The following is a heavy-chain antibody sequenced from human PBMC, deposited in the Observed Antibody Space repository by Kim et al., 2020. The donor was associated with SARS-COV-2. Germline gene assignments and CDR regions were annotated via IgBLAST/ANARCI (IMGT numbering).Heavy chain of an antibody. D-gene: IGHD3-3*01. CDR2: INPNSGGT. CDR3: ARGMTAGGGNYA. Sequence: ASVKVSCKASGYTFTGYYMHWVRQAPGQGLEWMGRINPNSGGTNYAQKFQGRVTMTRDTSISTAYMELSRLRSDDTAVYYCARGMTAGGGNYAWGQGTLVTVSS. V-gene: IGHV1-2*06. CDR1: GYTFTGYY. J-gene: IGHJ4*02.